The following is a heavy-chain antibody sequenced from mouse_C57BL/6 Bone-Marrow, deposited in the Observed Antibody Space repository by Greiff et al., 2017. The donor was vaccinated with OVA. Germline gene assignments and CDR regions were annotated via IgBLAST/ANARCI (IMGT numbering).Heavy chain of an antibody. CDR1: GYSITSGYY. J-gene: IGHJ2*01. CDR3: ARDSSFDY. Sequence: EVQLQQSGPGLVKPSQSLSLTCSVTGYSITSGYYWNWIRQFPGNKLEWMGYISYDGSNNYNPSLKNRISITRDTSKNQFFLKLNSVTTEDTATYCCARDSSFDYWGQGTTLTVSS. CDR2: ISYDGSN. D-gene: IGHD3-1*01. V-gene: IGHV3-6*01.